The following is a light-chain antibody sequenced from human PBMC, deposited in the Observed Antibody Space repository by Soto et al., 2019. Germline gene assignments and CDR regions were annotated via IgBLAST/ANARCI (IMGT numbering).Light chain of an antibody. V-gene: IGKV3-15*01. Sequence: EIVMTQSPATLSVSPGERATLSCRASQSVSSNLAWYQQKPGQAPRLLIYGASTRATGIPARFSGSGSGTEFTLTISGLQSEDFAVYYCQQYNNWPLTFGQGTKWIS. J-gene: IGKJ1*01. CDR1: QSVSSN. CDR2: GAS. CDR3: QQYNNWPLT.